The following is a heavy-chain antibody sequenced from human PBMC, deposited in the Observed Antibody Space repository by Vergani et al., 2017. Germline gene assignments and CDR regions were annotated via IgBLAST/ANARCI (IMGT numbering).Heavy chain of an antibody. D-gene: IGHD2-15*01. CDR3: ARASEDIVVVVAANFDY. CDR1: GFTFSNAW. Sequence: EVQLVESGGGLVKPGGSLRLSCAASGFTFSNAWMSWVRQAPGKGLEWVGRIKSKTDGGTTDYAAPVKGRFTISRDDSKNTLYLQMNSLKTEDTAVYYCARASEDIVVVVAANFDYWGQGTLVTVSS. CDR2: IKSKTDGGTT. V-gene: IGHV3-15*01. J-gene: IGHJ4*02.